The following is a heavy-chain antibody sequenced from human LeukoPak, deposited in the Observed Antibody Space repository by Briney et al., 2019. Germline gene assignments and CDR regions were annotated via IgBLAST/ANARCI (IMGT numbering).Heavy chain of an antibody. V-gene: IGHV4-61*02. CDR1: GGSISSGSYY. J-gene: IGHJ5*02. Sequence: SETLSLTCTVSGGSISSGSYYWSWIRQPAGKGLEWIGRIYTSGSTNYNPSLKSRVTISVDTSKNQFSLKLSSVTAADTAVYYCARHEPGYCSSTSCYYSNWFDPWGRRTLVTVSS. CDR2: IYTSGST. CDR3: ARHEPGYCSSTSCYYSNWFDP. D-gene: IGHD2-2*01.